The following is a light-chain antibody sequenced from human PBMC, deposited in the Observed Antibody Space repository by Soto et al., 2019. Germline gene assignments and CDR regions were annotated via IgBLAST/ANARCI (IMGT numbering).Light chain of an antibody. CDR3: QQYSSYFFT. Sequence: DIQMTQSPSTLSASVGDRVNITCRASQSISSWLAWYQQKPGKAPKLLIYRASDLQTGVPSRFSGSGSGTEFTLTISSLQTDDIATYYCQQYSSYFFTFGTGTKVDVK. CDR2: RAS. V-gene: IGKV1-5*03. CDR1: QSISSW. J-gene: IGKJ3*01.